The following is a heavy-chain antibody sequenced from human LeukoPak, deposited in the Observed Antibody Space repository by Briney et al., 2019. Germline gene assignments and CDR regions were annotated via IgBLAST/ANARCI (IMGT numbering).Heavy chain of an antibody. CDR1: GFTFTSYS. V-gene: IGHV3-23*01. CDR2: TSDRGDYT. D-gene: IGHD1-7*01. CDR3: ARKAQYNGHYPLDY. Sequence: GGSLRLSCAAPGFTFTSYSMSWVRQAPGKGLEWVSGTSDRGDYTYYADSVKGRFTISRDSSKNTLFLQMNSLRAEDTALYFCARKAQYNGHYPLDYWGQGTLVTVSS. J-gene: IGHJ4*02.